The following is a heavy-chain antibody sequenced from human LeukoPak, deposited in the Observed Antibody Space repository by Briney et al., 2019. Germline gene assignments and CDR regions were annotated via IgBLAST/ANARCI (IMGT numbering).Heavy chain of an antibody. CDR2: RFYSGNS. V-gene: IGHV4-39*02. CDR3: ARSLFRIAARRHFDY. J-gene: IGHJ4*02. Sequence: SETLSLTCTVSGDSLNSSTYYWGWVRQPPGTGLEYIGSRFYSGNSYYNPTLKGRVTLSIDTSKNHFSLRLSSVPAADTAVYYCARSLFRIAARRHFDYWGRGTLVTVSS. D-gene: IGHD6-6*01. CDR1: GDSLNSSTYY.